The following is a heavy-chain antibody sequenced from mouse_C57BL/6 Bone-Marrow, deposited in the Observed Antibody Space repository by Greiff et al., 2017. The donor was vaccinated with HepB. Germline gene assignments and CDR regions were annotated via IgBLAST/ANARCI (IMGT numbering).Heavy chain of an antibody. Sequence: VQLQQSGAELARPGASVKLSCKASGYTFTSYGLSWVKQRTGQGLEWIGEIYPRSGNTYYNEKFKGKATLTADTSSSTAYMELRSLTSEDSAVYFCARFTHDYDLYWYFDVWGTGTTVTVSS. J-gene: IGHJ1*03. D-gene: IGHD2-4*01. CDR3: ARFTHDYDLYWYFDV. V-gene: IGHV1-81*01. CDR1: GYTFTSYG. CDR2: IYPRSGNT.